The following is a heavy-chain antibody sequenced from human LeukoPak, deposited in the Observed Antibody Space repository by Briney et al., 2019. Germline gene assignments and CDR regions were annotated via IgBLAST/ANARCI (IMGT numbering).Heavy chain of an antibody. D-gene: IGHD2-21*02. Sequence: PGGSLRLSCEVSGFSFEDYGMHGVRQPPGKGLEWVSSINDNGDKTDYADSVKGRFTVSRDNAKKSLYLQMNSLRPEDTALYYCAKHLRATDTYLFHGPDVWGPGTTVTVSS. J-gene: IGHJ6*02. CDR3: AKHLRATDTYLFHGPDV. V-gene: IGHV3-9*01. CDR1: GFSFEDYG. CDR2: INDNGDKT.